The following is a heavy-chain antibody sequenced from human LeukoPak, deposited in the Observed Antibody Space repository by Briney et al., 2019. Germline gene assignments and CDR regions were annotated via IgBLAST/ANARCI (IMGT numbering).Heavy chain of an antibody. CDR2: IYTSGST. Sequence: PSETLSLTCTVSGDSITTYYWNWIRQPAGKGLEWIGRIYTSGSTNYNPSLKSRVTMSVDTSKNQFSLKLSSVTAADTAVYYCARERIVVVPAAMRWFDPWGQGTLVTVSS. D-gene: IGHD2-2*01. CDR1: GDSITTYY. J-gene: IGHJ5*02. CDR3: ARERIVVVPAAMRWFDP. V-gene: IGHV4-4*07.